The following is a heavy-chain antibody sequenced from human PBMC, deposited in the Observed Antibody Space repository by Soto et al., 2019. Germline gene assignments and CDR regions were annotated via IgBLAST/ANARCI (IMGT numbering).Heavy chain of an antibody. CDR2: INPSGGST. CDR1: GYTFTSYG. Sequence: ASVKVSCKASGYTFTSYGISWVRQAPGQGLEWMGIINPSGGSTSYAQKFQGRVTMTRDTSTSTVYMELSSLRSEDTAVYYCARASRIHPYYFDYWGQGTLVTVSS. CDR3: ARASRIHPYYFDY. J-gene: IGHJ4*02. V-gene: IGHV1-46*01.